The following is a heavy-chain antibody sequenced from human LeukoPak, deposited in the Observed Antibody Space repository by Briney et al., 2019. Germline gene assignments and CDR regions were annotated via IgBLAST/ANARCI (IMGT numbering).Heavy chain of an antibody. CDR2: INHSGST. Sequence: SETLSLTCADYGGSFSGYYWSWIRQPPGKGLEWIGEINHSGSTNYNPSLKSRVTISVDTSKNQFSLKLSSVTAADTAVYYCARLYGARDYWGQGTLVTVSS. J-gene: IGHJ4*02. CDR1: GGSFSGYY. D-gene: IGHD4-17*01. V-gene: IGHV4-34*01. CDR3: ARLYGARDY.